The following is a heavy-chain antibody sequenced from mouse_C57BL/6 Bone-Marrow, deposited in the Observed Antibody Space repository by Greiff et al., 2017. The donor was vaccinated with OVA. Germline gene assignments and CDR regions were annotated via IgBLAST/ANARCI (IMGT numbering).Heavy chain of an antibody. Sequence: QVQLQQPGAELVMPGASVKLSCKASGYTFTSYWMHWVKQRPGQGLEWIGEIDPSDSYTNYNQKFKGKSTLTVDKSSSTAYMQLSRLTSEDSAVYYCARVGYGNYEGFAYWGQGTLVTVSA. J-gene: IGHJ3*01. CDR2: IDPSDSYT. D-gene: IGHD2-10*02. V-gene: IGHV1-69*01. CDR3: ARVGYGNYEGFAY. CDR1: GYTFTSYW.